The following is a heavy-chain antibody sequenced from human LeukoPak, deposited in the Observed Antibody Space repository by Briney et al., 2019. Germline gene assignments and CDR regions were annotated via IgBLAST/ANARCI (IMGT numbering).Heavy chain of an antibody. CDR3: TRVGAARSFDY. J-gene: IGHJ4*02. V-gene: IGHV3-49*04. Sequence: GGSLRLSCTVSGFTFGDDAMSWVRRAPGNGLEEVGFIRSTAYGGTTEYAASVKDRFTISRDDSKSIAYLQMNSLKTEDTAVYYCTRVGAARSFDYWGQGTLVTVSS. D-gene: IGHD6-6*01. CDR1: GFTFGDDA. CDR2: IRSTAYGGTT.